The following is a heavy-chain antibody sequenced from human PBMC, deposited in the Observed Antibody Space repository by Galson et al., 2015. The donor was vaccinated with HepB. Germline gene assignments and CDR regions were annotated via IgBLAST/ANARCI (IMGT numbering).Heavy chain of an antibody. CDR1: GGTFSSYA. CDR2: ITPIFGTA. CDR3: ARDRRITGTTGLVAFDI. V-gene: IGHV1-69*06. Sequence: SVKVSCKASGGTFSSYAISWVRQAPGQGLEWMGGITPIFGTANYAQKFQGRVTITADKSTSTAYMELSSLRSEDTAVYYCARDRRITGTTGLVAFDIWGQGTMVTVSS. D-gene: IGHD1-7*01. J-gene: IGHJ3*02.